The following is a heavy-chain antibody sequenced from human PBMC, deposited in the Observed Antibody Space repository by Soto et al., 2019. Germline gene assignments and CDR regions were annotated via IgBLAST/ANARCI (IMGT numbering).Heavy chain of an antibody. D-gene: IGHD3-22*01. V-gene: IGHV3-21*04. CDR2: ISSSSSYR. CDR1: GFTFSSYG. CDR3: AKHTTFYYDRTGPGDYLPY. J-gene: IGHJ4*02. Sequence: PGRSLRLSCAASGFTFSSYGMNWVRQAPGKGLEWVSSISSSSSYRYYADSVKGRFTISRDNSRNTLHLQMNYLRVEDTAVYFCAKHTTFYYDRTGPGDYLPYWGQG.